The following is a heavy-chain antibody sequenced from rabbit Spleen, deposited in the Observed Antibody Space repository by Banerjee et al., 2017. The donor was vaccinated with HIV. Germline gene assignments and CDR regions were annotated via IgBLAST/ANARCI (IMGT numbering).Heavy chain of an antibody. CDR1: GFSLSSSYY. CDR2: INTGDGGT. Sequence: QSLEESGGDLVKPGASLTLTCTASGFSLSSSYYMCWVRQAPGKGLEWIGCINTGDGGTYYASWVNGRFTISKTSSTTVTLQMTSLTVADTATYFCARSPGSSPSYYFNLWGQGTLVPVS. D-gene: IGHD8-1*01. J-gene: IGHJ4*01. CDR3: ARSPGSSPSYYFNL. V-gene: IGHV1S40*01.